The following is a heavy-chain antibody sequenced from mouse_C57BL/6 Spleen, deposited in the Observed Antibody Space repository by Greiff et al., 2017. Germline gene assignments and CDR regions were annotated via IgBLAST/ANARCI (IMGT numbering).Heavy chain of an antibody. Sequence: QVHVKQPGAELVRPGSSVKLSCKASGYTFTSYWMHWVKQRPIQGLEWIGNIDPSDSETHYTQKFKDKATLTVDKSSSTAYMQLSSLTSEDSAVYYCARRGYYYGSSRGWYFDVWGTGTTVTVSS. CDR2: IDPSDSET. V-gene: IGHV1-52*01. D-gene: IGHD1-1*01. CDR1: GYTFTSYW. J-gene: IGHJ1*03. CDR3: ARRGYYYGSSRGWYFDV.